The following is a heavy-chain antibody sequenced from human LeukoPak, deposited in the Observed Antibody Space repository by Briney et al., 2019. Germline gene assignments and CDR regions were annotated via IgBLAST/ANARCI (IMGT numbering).Heavy chain of an antibody. CDR3: AKNGQSGFSFDP. D-gene: IGHD2-8*01. V-gene: IGHV4-59*12. J-gene: IGHJ5*02. CDR1: GGSISSYY. Sequence: SETLSLTCTVSGGSISSYYWSWIRQPPGKGLEWIGYIYYSGSTNYNPSLKSRVTISADTSKNQFSLKMNSVTAADTAIYYCAKNGQSGFSFDPWGQGTLVTVSS. CDR2: IYYSGST.